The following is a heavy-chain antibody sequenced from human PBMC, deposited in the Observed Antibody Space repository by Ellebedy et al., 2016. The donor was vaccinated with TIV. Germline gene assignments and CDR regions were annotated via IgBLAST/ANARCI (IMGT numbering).Heavy chain of an antibody. J-gene: IGHJ4*02. Sequence: GESLKISCAASGFPFSSYEMNWVRQAPGKGLEWVSYISSSGSNKYYADSVKGRFTISRDKAKKSAYLQINSLRDEDTAVYYCATGLTVALDHWGQGTVVTVSS. V-gene: IGHV3-48*03. CDR2: ISSSGSNK. CDR3: ATGLTVALDH. D-gene: IGHD2-8*01. CDR1: GFPFSSYE.